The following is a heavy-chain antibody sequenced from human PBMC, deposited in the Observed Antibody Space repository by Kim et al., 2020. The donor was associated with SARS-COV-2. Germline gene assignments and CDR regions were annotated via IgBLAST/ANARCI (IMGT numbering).Heavy chain of an antibody. CDR1: GFTFSSYG. Sequence: GGSLRLSCAASGFTFSSYGMHWVRQAPGKGLEWVAVISYDGSNKYYADSVKGRFTISRDNSKNTLYLQMNSLRAEDTAVYYCAKDREYSYGYEEYYYGMDVWGQGTTVTVSS. D-gene: IGHD5-18*01. V-gene: IGHV3-30*18. CDR2: ISYDGSNK. CDR3: AKDREYSYGYEEYYYGMDV. J-gene: IGHJ6*02.